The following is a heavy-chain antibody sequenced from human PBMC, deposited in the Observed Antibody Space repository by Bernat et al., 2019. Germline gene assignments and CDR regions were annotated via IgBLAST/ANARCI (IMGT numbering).Heavy chain of an antibody. J-gene: IGHJ6*03. Sequence: QVQLQQWGAGLLKPSETLSLTCAVYGGSFSGYYWSWIRQPPGKGLEWIGEINHSGSTNYNPSLKSRVTISVDTSKNQFSLTLSSVTAADTAVYYCARGRVATTFYYYYYMDVWGKGTTVTVSS. CDR2: INHSGST. CDR1: GGSFSGYY. CDR3: ARGRVATTFYYYYYMDV. V-gene: IGHV4-34*01. D-gene: IGHD5-24*01.